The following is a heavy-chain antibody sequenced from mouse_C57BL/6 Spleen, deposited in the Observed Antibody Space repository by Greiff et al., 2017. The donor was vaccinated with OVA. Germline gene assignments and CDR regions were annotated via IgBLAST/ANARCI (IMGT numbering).Heavy chain of an antibody. J-gene: IGHJ1*03. D-gene: IGHD1-1*01. V-gene: IGHV1-52*01. CDR2: IDPSDSET. CDR1: GYTFTSYW. CDR3: ARWPYYYGSSYSYGWYFDV. Sequence: QVQLQQPGAELVRPGSSVKLSCKASGYTFTSYWMHWVKQRPIQGLEWIGNIDPSDSETHYNQKFKDKATLTVDKSYSTAYMQPSSLTSEDSAVYYCARWPYYYGSSYSYGWYFDVWGTGTTVTVSS.